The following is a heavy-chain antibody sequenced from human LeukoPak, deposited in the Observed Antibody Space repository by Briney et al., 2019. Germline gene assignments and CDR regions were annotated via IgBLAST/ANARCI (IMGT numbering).Heavy chain of an antibody. CDR1: GFTLSSNY. CDR3: ASTQNGYNYV. J-gene: IGHJ4*02. CDR2: IYSGGST. V-gene: IGHV3-66*01. D-gene: IGHD5-24*01. Sequence: GGSLRLSCSASGFTLSSNYMSWVRQAPGKGLEWVSVIYSGGSTYYADSVKGRFTISRDNSKNTLYLQMNSLRAEDTAVYYCASTQNGYNYVWGQGTLVTVSS.